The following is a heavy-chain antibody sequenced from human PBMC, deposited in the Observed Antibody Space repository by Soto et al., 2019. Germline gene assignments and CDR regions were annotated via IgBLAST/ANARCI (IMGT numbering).Heavy chain of an antibody. Sequence: GASVKVSCKASGGTFISYAISWVRQAPGQGLEWMGGIIPIFGTANYAQKFQGRVTITADESTSTAYMELSSLRSEDTAVYYCARDQGDGYNYGYWGQGTLVTVSS. CDR2: IIPIFGTA. J-gene: IGHJ4*02. D-gene: IGHD5-12*01. V-gene: IGHV1-69*13. CDR3: ARDQGDGYNYGY. CDR1: GGTFISYA.